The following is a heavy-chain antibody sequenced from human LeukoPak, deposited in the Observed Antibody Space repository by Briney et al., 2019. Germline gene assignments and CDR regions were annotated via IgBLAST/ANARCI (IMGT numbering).Heavy chain of an antibody. CDR1: VYSLSDYH. Sequence: ASVKVSCKASVYSLSDYHLHWVRQAPGQGLEWMGDINPRNGATKYAQKFQGRVTMTRDTSFSTVYMDLSGLTPDDTAVYYCARDPQYTFGYPTYDCWGQGTLVTVSS. J-gene: IGHJ4*02. CDR2: INPRNGAT. V-gene: IGHV1-2*02. CDR3: ARDPQYTFGYPTYDC. D-gene: IGHD2-2*03.